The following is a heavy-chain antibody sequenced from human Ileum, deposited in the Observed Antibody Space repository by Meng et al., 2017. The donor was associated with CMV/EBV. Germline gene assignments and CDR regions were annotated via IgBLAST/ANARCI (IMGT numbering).Heavy chain of an antibody. CDR2: TYYSGST. CDR3: ARQTYGGNAREYYFDY. Sequence: VHLQTSGPGLVKPSQTLALTCIVSGGAITSGDYYWNWIGQPPSKGLEWIGNTYYSGSTYYNPSLKSRLTISLDTSKNQFSLKLSSVTAADTGVYYCARQTYGGNAREYYFDYWGQGTLVTVSS. CDR1: GGAITSGDYY. V-gene: IGHV4-30-4*08. J-gene: IGHJ4*02. D-gene: IGHD4-23*01.